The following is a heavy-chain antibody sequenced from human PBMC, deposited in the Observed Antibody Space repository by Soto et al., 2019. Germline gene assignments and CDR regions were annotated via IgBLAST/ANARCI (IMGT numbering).Heavy chain of an antibody. CDR3: ERIRVRWYRWNVDYYYGMDV. D-gene: IGHD1-1*01. CDR1: GFSLSNTRMG. CDR2: IFSNDEK. Sequence: SGPTLVNPTETLTLTCTVSGFSLSNTRMGVSWIRQPPGKALEWLPHIFSNDEKSYSTSLKSRLTISKDTSKSQVVLTITNMDHVDTATYYCERIRVRWYRWNVDYYYGMDVWGQGTTVTVSS. V-gene: IGHV2-26*01. J-gene: IGHJ6*02.